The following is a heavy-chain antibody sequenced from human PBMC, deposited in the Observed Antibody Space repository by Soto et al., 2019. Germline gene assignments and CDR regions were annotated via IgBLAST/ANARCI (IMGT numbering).Heavy chain of an antibody. CDR2: IWYDGSNK. Sequence: QVQLVESGGGVVQPGRSLRLSCAASGFTFSSYGMHWVRQAPGKGLEWVAVIWYDGSNKYYADSVKGRFTISRDNSKNALYLQMDVLRGEDTAVYYCARVWNDRDTAMVYYYYYGMDVWGQGTTVTVSS. CDR1: GFTFSSYG. CDR3: ARVWNDRDTAMVYYYYYGMDV. D-gene: IGHD5-18*01. V-gene: IGHV3-33*01. J-gene: IGHJ6*01.